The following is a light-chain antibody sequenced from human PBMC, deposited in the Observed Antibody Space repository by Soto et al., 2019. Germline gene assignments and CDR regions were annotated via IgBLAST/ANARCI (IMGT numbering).Light chain of an antibody. CDR1: SGHSSYA. J-gene: IGLJ3*02. Sequence: QSVLTQSPSASASLGASVKLTCTLSSGHSSYAIAWHQQQPEKGPRYLMKLNSDGSHSKGDGIPDRFSGSSPGAERYRTISSLQSEDEADYYCQTWGTGIHRVFGGGTKLTVL. CDR2: LNSDGSH. CDR3: QTWGTGIHRV. V-gene: IGLV4-69*01.